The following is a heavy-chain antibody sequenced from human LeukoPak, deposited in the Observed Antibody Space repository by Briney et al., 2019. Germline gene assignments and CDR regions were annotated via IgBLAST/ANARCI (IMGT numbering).Heavy chain of an antibody. D-gene: IGHD3-10*01. V-gene: IGHV3-23*01. CDR3: AKEAFITTVRGVNYYYGMDV. CDR2: INGSGGST. CDR1: GFTFSTYA. Sequence: GGSLRLSCAASGFTFSTYAMSWVRQAPGKGLEWVSGINGSGGSTYYADSVKGRFTISRDNSKNTLYPQMNSLRAEDTAVFYCAKEAFITTVRGVNYYYGMDVWGQGTTVAVSS. J-gene: IGHJ6*02.